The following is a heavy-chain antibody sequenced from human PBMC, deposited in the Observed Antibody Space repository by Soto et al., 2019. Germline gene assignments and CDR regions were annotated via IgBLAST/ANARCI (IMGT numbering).Heavy chain of an antibody. D-gene: IGHD6-6*01. Sequence: VQLQESGPGLVEPAGTLSLTCSASSGSICSGIWWNWVRQPPGKGLEWMGEIYLTGNTNYSPSLQSRLTLAVNESKIHVSLSLSSVTAADTAVYDGAGAARSSPFDFFGRGTLVTVSS. J-gene: IGHJ4*02. CDR3: AGAARSSPFDF. CDR2: IYLTGNT. V-gene: IGHV4-4*02. CDR1: SGSICSGIW.